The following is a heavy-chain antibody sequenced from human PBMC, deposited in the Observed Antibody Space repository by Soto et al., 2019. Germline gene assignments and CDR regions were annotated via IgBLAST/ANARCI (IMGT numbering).Heavy chain of an antibody. V-gene: IGHV4-31*03. J-gene: IGHJ4*02. CDR1: GGSISSGGYY. CDR2: IYYSGST. CDR3: ARGWVYANNVGSFDY. Sequence: SETLSLTCTVSGGSISSGGYYWSWIRQHPGKGLEWIGYIYYSGSTYYNPSLKSRVTISVDTSKNQFSLKLSSVTAADTAVYYCARGWVYANNVGSFDYWGQGTLVNVSS. D-gene: IGHD2-8*01.